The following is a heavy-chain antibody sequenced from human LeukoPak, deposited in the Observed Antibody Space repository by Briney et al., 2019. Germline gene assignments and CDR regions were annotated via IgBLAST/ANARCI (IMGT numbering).Heavy chain of an antibody. CDR3: ARTVAGTFDY. V-gene: IGHV4-59*01. J-gene: IGHJ4*02. Sequence: TSETLSLTCTVSGGSISSYYWSWIRQPPGKGLEWIGYIYYSGSTNYNPSLKSRVTISVETSKNQFSLKLSSVSAADTAVYYCARTVAGTFDYWGQGTLVTVSS. CDR1: GGSISSYY. D-gene: IGHD6-19*01. CDR2: IYYSGST.